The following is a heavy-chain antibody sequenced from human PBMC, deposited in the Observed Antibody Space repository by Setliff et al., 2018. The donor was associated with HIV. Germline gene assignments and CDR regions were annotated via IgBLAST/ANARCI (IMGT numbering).Heavy chain of an antibody. CDR1: GGSISSGGYF. D-gene: IGHD2-15*01. Sequence: PSETLSLTCTVSGGSISSGGYFWSWIRQHPGKGLEWIGIIYYSGNTYYNPSLKSRVAMSVDTSKNQFSLKLNSVTAADTAMYYCARESRVVEGSAYWYFDLWGRGTLVTVPS. CDR3: ARESRVVEGSAYWYFDL. CDR2: IYYSGNT. V-gene: IGHV4-31*03. J-gene: IGHJ2*01.